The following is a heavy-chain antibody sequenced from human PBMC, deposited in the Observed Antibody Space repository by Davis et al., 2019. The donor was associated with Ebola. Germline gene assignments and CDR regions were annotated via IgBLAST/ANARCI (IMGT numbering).Heavy chain of an antibody. CDR3: FTPRPNY. CDR2: IKSKTDGGTT. CDR1: GFTFSNTW. J-gene: IGHJ4*02. V-gene: IGHV3-15*01. Sequence: PGESLKISCAASGFTFSNTWMSWVRQAPGKGLEWVGRIKSKTDGGTTDYAAPVKGRFTISRDDSKNTLYLQMNSLKTEDTAVYYCFTPRPNYWGQGTLVTVSS.